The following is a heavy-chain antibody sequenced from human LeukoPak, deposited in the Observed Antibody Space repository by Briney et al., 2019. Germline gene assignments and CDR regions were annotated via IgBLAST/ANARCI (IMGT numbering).Heavy chain of an antibody. CDR3: ANGQSRSGYFAA. J-gene: IGHJ4*02. CDR2: IGSGGAT. Sequence: GGSLRLSCAASGFTLTTYAMSWVRQAPGEGLGWFLSIGSGGATFHADSVKRRFTISRDNSRHTLYLQMNSLPAEDTAVYYCANGQSRSGYFAACGQGTLVTVSS. CDR1: GFTLTTYA. V-gene: IGHV3-23*01.